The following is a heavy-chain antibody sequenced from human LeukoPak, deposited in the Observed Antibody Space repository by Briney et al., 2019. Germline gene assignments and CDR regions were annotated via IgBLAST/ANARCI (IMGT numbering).Heavy chain of an antibody. D-gene: IGHD3-10*01. CDR3: ARDFSHYGSYMDV. CDR2: ISSSSSTI. Sequence: GGSLRLSCAASEFTFSSYSMNWVRQAPGKGLEWVSYISSSSSTIYYADSVKGRFTISRDNAKNSLYLQMNSLRAGDTAVYYCARDFSHYGSYMDVWGKGTTVTVSS. J-gene: IGHJ6*03. CDR1: EFTFSSYS. V-gene: IGHV3-48*04.